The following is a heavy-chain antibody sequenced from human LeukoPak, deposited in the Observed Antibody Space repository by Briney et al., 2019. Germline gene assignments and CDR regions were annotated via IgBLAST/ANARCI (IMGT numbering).Heavy chain of an antibody. CDR2: IWYDGSNK. J-gene: IGHJ4*02. CDR1: GFTFSNYG. D-gene: IGHD2-2*01. CDR3: ARDRAAAYFDY. V-gene: IGHV3-30*19. Sequence: PGGSLRLSCAASGFTFSNYGMYWVRQAPGKGLEWVAVIWYDGSNKYYADSVKGRFTISRDNSKNTLYLQMNSLRAEDTAVYYCARDRAAAYFDYWGQGTLVTVSS.